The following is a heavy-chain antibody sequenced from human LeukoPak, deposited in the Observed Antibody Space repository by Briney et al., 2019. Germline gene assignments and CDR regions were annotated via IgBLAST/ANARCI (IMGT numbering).Heavy chain of an antibody. J-gene: IGHJ4*02. CDR3: ARDEGYSYGYDY. D-gene: IGHD5-18*01. V-gene: IGHV3-72*01. CDR2: TRNKANSYTT. CDR1: GFTFSDHY. Sequence: GGSLRLSCAASGFTFSDHYMDWVRQAPGKGLEWVGRTRNKANSYTTEYAASVKGRFTISRDDSKNSLYLQMNSLKTEDTAVYYCARDEGYSYGYDYWGQGTLVPVSS.